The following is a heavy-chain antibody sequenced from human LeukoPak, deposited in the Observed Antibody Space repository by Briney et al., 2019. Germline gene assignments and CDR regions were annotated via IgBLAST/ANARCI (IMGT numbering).Heavy chain of an antibody. V-gene: IGHV1-2*02. Sequence: ASVRVSCKASGYTFTGYYMHWVRQAPGQGLEWMGCVNPNSGDTNYAQKFQGSVTMTRDTSISTVYMELSRLRSDDTAVYYCARASGSYWWFDSWGQGTLVTVSS. CDR1: GYTFTGYY. J-gene: IGHJ5*01. CDR3: ARASGSYWWFDS. CDR2: VNPNSGDT. D-gene: IGHD1-26*01.